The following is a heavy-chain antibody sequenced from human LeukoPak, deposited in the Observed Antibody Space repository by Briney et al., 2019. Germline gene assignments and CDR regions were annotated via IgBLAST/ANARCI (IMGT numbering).Heavy chain of an antibody. CDR3: ARDIGSGYYCGGNWFDP. Sequence: SETLSLACTVSGGSISSGDYYWSWIRQPPGKGLEWIGEIYHSGSTNYNPSLKSRVTISVDKSKNQFSLKLSSVTAADTAVYYCARDIGSGYYCGGNWFDPWGQGTLVTVSS. V-gene: IGHV4-39*07. CDR1: GGSISSGDYY. CDR2: IYHSGST. J-gene: IGHJ5*02. D-gene: IGHD3-22*01.